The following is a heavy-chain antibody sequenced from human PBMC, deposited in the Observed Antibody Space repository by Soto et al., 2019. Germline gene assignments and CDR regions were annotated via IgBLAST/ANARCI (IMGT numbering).Heavy chain of an antibody. V-gene: IGHV1-18*01. CDR3: ARVGGADGTWDYYYGLDV. D-gene: IGHD6-13*01. Sequence: ASVKVSCKASGYTFTRYGIRWVRQAPGQGLEWMGWISGYNGDTNYAQKFQDRVSMTIDTSTGTAYMELRSLTSDDTAMYYCARVGGADGTWDYYYGLDVWGQVTTVTVSS. CDR1: GYTFTRYG. CDR2: ISGYNGDT. J-gene: IGHJ6*02.